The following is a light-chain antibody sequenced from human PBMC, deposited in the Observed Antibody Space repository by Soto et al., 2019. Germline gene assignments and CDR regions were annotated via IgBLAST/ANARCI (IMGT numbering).Light chain of an antibody. V-gene: IGLV6-57*02. CDR1: SGSIASKY. J-gene: IGLJ3*02. CDR3: QSYDSGISV. Sequence: NFMLTQPHSVSESPGKTVTISCTCSSGSIASKYVQWYQQRPGSAPTTVIYEDKQRPSGVPDRFSGSIDSSSNSASLTISGLKTEDEADYYCQSYDSGISVFGGGTKLTVL. CDR2: EDK.